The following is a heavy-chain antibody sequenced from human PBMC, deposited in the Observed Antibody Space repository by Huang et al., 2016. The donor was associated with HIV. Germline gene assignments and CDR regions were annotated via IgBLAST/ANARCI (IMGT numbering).Heavy chain of an antibody. J-gene: IGHJ1*01. CDR3: AHRRGNRYYSGYFQY. V-gene: IGHV2-5*01. Sequence: QITLEESGPTVVKPTQTLTLTCTFSGFSLSTGVGVGWIRQPPGKALEGLALIYWNDEKRYRPPLNTRLTITKDPSKNRVVLTMTNMDPVDTATYYCAHRRGNRYYSGYFQYWGQGTLVTVSS. D-gene: IGHD3-10*01. CDR1: GFSLSTGVG. CDR2: IYWNDEK.